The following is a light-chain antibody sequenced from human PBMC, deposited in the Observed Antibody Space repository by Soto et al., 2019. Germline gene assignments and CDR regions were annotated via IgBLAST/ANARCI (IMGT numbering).Light chain of an antibody. V-gene: IGKV1-27*01. CDR2: AAS. CDR3: QKYNSAPWT. CDR1: QGISNY. J-gene: IGKJ1*01. Sequence: DIQMTQSPSSLSASVGDRVTITCRASQGISNYLAWYQQKPGKVPKLLIYAASTLQSGVPSRFSGSGSGTDFTLTISRLQPEDVPTYYCQKYNSAPWTFGQGTKVEIK.